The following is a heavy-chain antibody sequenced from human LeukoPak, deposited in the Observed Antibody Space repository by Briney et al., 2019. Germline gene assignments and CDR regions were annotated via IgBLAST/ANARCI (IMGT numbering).Heavy chain of an antibody. D-gene: IGHD1-26*01. J-gene: IGHJ5*02. CDR3: ARGGATGGRFEN. CDR1: GFPFNVQT. V-gene: IGHV3-7*01. CDR2: MREDGSEI. Sequence: GGSLRHSCAASGFPFNVQTMSWVRQAPGKGLDWVASMREDGSEIHYVDSVKGRFTISRDNPKNSVYLQMNSLRDEDTAVYYCARGGATGGRFENWGQGTLDTVSS.